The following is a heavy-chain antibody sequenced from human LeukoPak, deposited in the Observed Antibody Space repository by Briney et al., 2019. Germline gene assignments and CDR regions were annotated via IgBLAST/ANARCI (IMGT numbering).Heavy chain of an antibody. CDR2: ISSSGSSI. V-gene: IGHV3-48*03. Sequence: GGSLRLSCAASGFTFSSYEMNWVRQAPGKGLEWVSYISSSGSSIYYADSVQGRFTISRDNAKNSLCLQMNSLRAEDTALYYCARDRRLVPPYYYYYMDVWGKGTTVTVSS. J-gene: IGHJ6*03. CDR3: ARDRRLVPPYYYYYMDV. CDR1: GFTFSSYE. D-gene: IGHD6-19*01.